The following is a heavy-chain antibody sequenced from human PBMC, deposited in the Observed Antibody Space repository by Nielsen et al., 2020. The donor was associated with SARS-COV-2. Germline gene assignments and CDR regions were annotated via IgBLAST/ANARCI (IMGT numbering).Heavy chain of an antibody. CDR3: AKDGAYYGVRGVVHFGY. CDR2: ISYDGSDQ. CDR1: GFTFSRLG. J-gene: IGHJ4*02. D-gene: IGHD3-10*01. Sequence: GESLKISCAASGFTFSRLGMHWVRQAPGKGLEWVALISYDGSDQYYEDSLKGRFTISRDNSKNIVYLQMNSLRAEDTAVYYCAKDGAYYGVRGVVHFGYWGQGTLVTVSS. V-gene: IGHV3-30*18.